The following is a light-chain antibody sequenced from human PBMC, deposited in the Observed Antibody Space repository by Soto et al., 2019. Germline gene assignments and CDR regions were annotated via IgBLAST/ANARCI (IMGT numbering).Light chain of an antibody. CDR1: QGISSY. CDR2: AAS. CDR3: QQLNSYPPT. V-gene: IGKV1-9*01. J-gene: IGKJ4*01. Sequence: DIQLTQSPSFLSASVGDRVTITCRASQGISSYLAWYQQKPGKAPKLLIYAASTLQSGVPSRFSGSGSGTEVTLTNISLQPEDFATYYCQQLNSYPPTFGGGTKVEIK.